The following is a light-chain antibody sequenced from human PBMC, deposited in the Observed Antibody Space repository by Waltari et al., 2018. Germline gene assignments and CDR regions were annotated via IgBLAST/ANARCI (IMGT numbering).Light chain of an antibody. CDR1: QSVRSD. V-gene: IGKV3-11*01. CDR2: DES. CDR3: QQRSNWPPSIT. Sequence: EIVLTHSPATLSLSPGERAPLSCRASQSVRSDLGWYQQKPGQPPRLLIYDESNRATGTPARFSGSGSGTDFTLTISSLEPEDFAVYYCQQRSNWPPSITFGQGTRLEIK. J-gene: IGKJ5*01.